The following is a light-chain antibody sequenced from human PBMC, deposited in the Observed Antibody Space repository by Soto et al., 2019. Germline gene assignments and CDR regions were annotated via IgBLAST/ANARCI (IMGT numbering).Light chain of an antibody. J-gene: IGKJ4*01. V-gene: IGKV3-15*01. Sequence: EIVMTQSPATLSLSPGERATLSCRASQSVSGNLAWYQQKPGQAPRLLISGASTRATGIPARFSGSGSGTEFTLTISSLQSEDFAVYYCQQYGSSPLTFGGGTKVEIK. CDR1: QSVSGN. CDR3: QQYGSSPLT. CDR2: GAS.